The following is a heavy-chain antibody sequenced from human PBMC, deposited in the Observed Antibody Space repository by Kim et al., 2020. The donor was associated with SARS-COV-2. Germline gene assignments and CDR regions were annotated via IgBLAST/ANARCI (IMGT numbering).Heavy chain of an antibody. V-gene: IGHV4-61*01. CDR2: IYYSGST. CDR1: GGSVSSGSYY. Sequence: SETLSLTCTVSGGSVSSGSYYWSWIRQPPGKGLEWIGYIYYSGSTNYNPSLKSRVTISVDTSKNQFSLKLSSVTAADTAVYYCARDLGLLPDSWGQGTLVTVSS. J-gene: IGHJ5*01. CDR3: ARDLGLLPDS. D-gene: IGHD2-15*01.